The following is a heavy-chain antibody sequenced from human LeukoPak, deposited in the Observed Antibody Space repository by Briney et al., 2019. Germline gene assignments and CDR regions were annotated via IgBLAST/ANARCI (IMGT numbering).Heavy chain of an antibody. CDR2: FDPEDGET. J-gene: IGHJ4*02. V-gene: IGHV1-24*01. Sequence: ASVKISCKVSGYTLTELSMHWVRQAPGKGLEWMGGFDPEDGETIYAQKFQGRVTMTEDTSTDTAYMELSSLRSEDTAVYYCATPSRGFGELFCYWGQGTLVTVSS. CDR1: GYTLTELS. D-gene: IGHD3-10*01. CDR3: ATPSRGFGELFCY.